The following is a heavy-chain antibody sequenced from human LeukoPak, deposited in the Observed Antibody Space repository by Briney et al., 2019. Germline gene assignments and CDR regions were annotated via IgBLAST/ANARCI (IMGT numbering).Heavy chain of an antibody. Sequence: ASVKVSCKASGGTFSSYAISWVRQAPGQGLEWMGGIIPIFGTANYAQKFQGRVTITADESTSTAYMELSSLRSEDTAVYYCARDRNYYDSRGYYDAFDIWGQATMVTVSS. D-gene: IGHD3-22*01. J-gene: IGHJ3*02. CDR3: ARDRNYYDSRGYYDAFDI. CDR1: GGTFSSYA. CDR2: IIPIFGTA. V-gene: IGHV1-69*13.